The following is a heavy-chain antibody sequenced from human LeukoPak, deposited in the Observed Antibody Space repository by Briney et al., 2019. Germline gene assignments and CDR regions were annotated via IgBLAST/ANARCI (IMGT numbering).Heavy chain of an antibody. D-gene: IGHD3-9*01. CDR2: INPSGST. J-gene: IGHJ2*01. Sequence: TSETLSLTCTVSGGSISNYYWSWIRQPPRKGLEWIGEINPSGSTNYNPSLKSRVTISVDTSKNQFSLKLSSVTAADTAVYYCARKGYYDILTGYYLRYFDLWGRGTLVTVSS. CDR1: GGSISNYY. V-gene: IGHV4-34*01. CDR3: ARKGYYDILTGYYLRYFDL.